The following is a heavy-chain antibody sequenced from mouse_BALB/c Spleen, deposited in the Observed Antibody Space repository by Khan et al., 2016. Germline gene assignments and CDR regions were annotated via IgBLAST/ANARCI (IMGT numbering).Heavy chain of an antibody. CDR2: SNTYNDGT. Sequence: VQLQQSGPELVKPGASVKMSCKASGYTFTSDVMHWVKKKPGQGREGIGDSNTYNDGTKYNEKFKGKAKLKSDKSASQAYMERRSLPSEDAAASFWSRCSVYCSWRQCTPLPVSS. J-gene: IGHJ2*01. V-gene: IGHV1S136*01. D-gene: IGHD2-1*01. CDR1: GYTFTSDV. CDR3: SRCSVYCS.